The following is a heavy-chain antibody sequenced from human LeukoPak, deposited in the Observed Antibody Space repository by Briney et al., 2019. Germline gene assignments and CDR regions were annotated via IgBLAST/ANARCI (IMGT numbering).Heavy chain of an antibody. CDR3: AREGAGREEPTDP. J-gene: IGHJ5*02. CDR2: IKQDGGEK. V-gene: IGHV3-7*03. D-gene: IGHD3-10*01. CDR1: GFTFSRYW. Sequence: PGGSLRLSCAASGFTFSRYWMSWVRQAPGKGLEWVANIKQDGGEKYCVDSVKGRFTISRDNAKNSLYLQMNSLRTEDTAVYYCAREGAGREEPTDPWGQGTLVTVSS.